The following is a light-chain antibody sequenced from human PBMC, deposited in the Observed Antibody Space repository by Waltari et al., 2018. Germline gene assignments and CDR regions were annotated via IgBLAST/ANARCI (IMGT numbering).Light chain of an antibody. CDR1: QSLRSSS. CDR2: RAS. J-gene: IGKJ4*01. V-gene: IGKV3-20*01. Sequence: ETVFTQSPDTLSLSPGERATLPCRASQSLRSSSLAWYQHKRGQAPRLLIFRASKRATGIPDRFTGSGSGTDFTLTISRLESEDFAVYYCQQYDTSPLTFGGGTNVEIK. CDR3: QQYDTSPLT.